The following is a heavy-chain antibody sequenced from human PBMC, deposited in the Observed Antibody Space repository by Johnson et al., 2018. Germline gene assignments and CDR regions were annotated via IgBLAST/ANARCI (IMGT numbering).Heavy chain of an antibody. CDR1: GGTFSSYA. V-gene: IGHV1-69*01. CDR3: ARPRDTMVRGVPYYYGMDV. D-gene: IGHD3-10*01. J-gene: IGHJ6*02. CDR2: IIPIFGTA. Sequence: VQLVESGAEVKKXGSSVKVSCKASGGTFSSYAISWVRQAPGQGLEWLGGIIPIFGTANYAQTFQGRVTITADESTSTAYMELSSLRSEDTAVYYGARPRDTMVRGVPYYYGMDVWGQGTTVTVSS.